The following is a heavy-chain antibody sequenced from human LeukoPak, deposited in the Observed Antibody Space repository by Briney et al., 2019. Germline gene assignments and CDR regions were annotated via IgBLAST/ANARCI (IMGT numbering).Heavy chain of an antibody. V-gene: IGHV1-2*02. Sequence: ASVKVSCKASGYTFTGYYMHWVRQAPGQGLEWVGWINPNSGGTNYAQKFQGRVTMTRDTSISTAYMELSRLRSDDTAVYYCASRDRTVTTDFDYWGQGTLVTVSS. CDR1: GYTFTGYY. CDR3: ASRDRTVTTDFDY. D-gene: IGHD4-17*01. J-gene: IGHJ4*02. CDR2: INPNSGGT.